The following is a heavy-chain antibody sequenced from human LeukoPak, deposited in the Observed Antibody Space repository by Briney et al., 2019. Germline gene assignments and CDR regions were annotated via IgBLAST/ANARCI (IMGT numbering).Heavy chain of an antibody. CDR2: IRYDGSNK. Sequence: PGGSLRLSCAASGFTFSSYGMHWIRQAPGKGLEWVSFIRYDGSNKYYADSVKGRFTISRDNSKNTLYLQMNSLRAEDTAVYYFAKGYWSGYSFDNWFDPWGQGTLVTVSS. CDR1: GFTFSSYG. D-gene: IGHD3-3*01. CDR3: AKGYWSGYSFDNWFDP. J-gene: IGHJ5*02. V-gene: IGHV3-30*02.